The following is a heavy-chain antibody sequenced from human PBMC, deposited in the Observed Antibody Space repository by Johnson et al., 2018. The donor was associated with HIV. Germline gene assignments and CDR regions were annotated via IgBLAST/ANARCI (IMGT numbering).Heavy chain of an antibody. Sequence: QVQLVESGGGLVKPGGSLRLSCAASEFTFRDYYMSWIRQAPGKGLEWVSYISSSGSTIYYADSVKGRFTISRDNAKNSLSLQMNSLRAEGTAVYYCARDGEDLQIAFDIWCQGTMVTVSS. CDR2: ISSSGSTI. D-gene: IGHD3-10*01. V-gene: IGHV3-11*04. J-gene: IGHJ3*02. CDR1: EFTFRDYY. CDR3: ARDGEDLQIAFDI.